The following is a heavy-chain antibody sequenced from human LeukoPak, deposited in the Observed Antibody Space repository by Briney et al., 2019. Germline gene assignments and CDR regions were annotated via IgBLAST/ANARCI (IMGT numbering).Heavy chain of an antibody. CDR3: ARRRRIAAAGGGGMDV. V-gene: IGHV4-59*08. J-gene: IGHJ6*02. D-gene: IGHD6-13*01. Sequence: SETLPLTCTVSGGSISSYYWSWIRQPPGKGLEWIGYIYYSGSTNYNPSLKSRVTISVDTSKNQFSLKLSSVTAADTAVYYCARRRRIAAAGGGGMDVWGQGTTVTVSS. CDR2: IYYSGST. CDR1: GGSISSYY.